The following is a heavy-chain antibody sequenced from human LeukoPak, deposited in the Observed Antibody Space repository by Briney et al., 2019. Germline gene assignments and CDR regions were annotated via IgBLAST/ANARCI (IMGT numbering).Heavy chain of an antibody. J-gene: IGHJ3*02. CDR2: INPSSGGT. CDR3: ARDLYSSGWTDAFDI. Sequence: ASVKVSCKASGYTFTGYYMHWVRQAPGQGLEWMGWINPSSGGTNYAQKFQGRVTMTRDTSISAAYMELSRLRSDDTAVYYCARDLYSSGWTDAFDIWGQGTMVTVSS. V-gene: IGHV1-2*02. CDR1: GYTFTGYY. D-gene: IGHD6-19*01.